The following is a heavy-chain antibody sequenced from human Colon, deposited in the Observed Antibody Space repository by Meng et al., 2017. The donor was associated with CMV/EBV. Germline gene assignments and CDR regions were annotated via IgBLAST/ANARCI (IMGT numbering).Heavy chain of an antibody. CDR2: IYWDDDK. V-gene: IGHV2-5*02. Sequence: QINLKESSPKLAKPTQTLTLTCTFSGFSLNTYEVGVGWFRQPSGKAPEWLALIYWDDDKRYRSSLGNRLTLTHDASKNQVVLTMTDMDPVDTATYYCAHKSLPAAFFDYWSQGTLVTVSS. CDR3: AHKSLPAAFFDY. D-gene: IGHD2-2*01. CDR1: GFSLNTYEVG. J-gene: IGHJ4*02.